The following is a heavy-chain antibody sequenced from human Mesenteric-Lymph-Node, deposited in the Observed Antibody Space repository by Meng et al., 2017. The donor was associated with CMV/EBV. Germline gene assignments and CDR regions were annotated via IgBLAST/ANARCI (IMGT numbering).Heavy chain of an antibody. CDR3: AKVGLGIQLWLHLN. CDR2: IYRSGTT. Sequence: GESLKISCAASGFSVGDNYMTWLRQAPGKGLEWVAVIYRSGTTYYADSVKGRFTISRDDSKNTLYLHMNSLRAEDTAVYYCAKVGLGIQLWLHLNWGQGTLVTVSS. CDR1: GFSVGDNY. J-gene: IGHJ4*02. V-gene: IGHV3-53*01. D-gene: IGHD5-18*01.